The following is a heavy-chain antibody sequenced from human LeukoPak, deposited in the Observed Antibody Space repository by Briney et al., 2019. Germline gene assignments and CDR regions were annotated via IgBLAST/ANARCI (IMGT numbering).Heavy chain of an antibody. Sequence: PGGSLRLSCAASGFTFSSYGMSWVRQAPGKGLEWVSGIKGSGDNTFYADSVKGRFTISRDNSKNTLYLQMNSLRADDTAVYSCAKHRGSSGYDALDIWGQGTMVTVSS. J-gene: IGHJ3*02. CDR2: IKGSGDNT. CDR1: GFTFSSYG. CDR3: AKHRGSSGYDALDI. V-gene: IGHV3-23*01. D-gene: IGHD6-19*01.